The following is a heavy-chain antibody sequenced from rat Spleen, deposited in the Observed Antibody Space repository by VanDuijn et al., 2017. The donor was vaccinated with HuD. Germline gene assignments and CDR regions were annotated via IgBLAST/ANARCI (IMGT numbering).Heavy chain of an antibody. CDR3: TRDNMYSTDYYPDYFDY. V-gene: IGHV5-46*01. Sequence: EVQLVGSGGGLVQPGRSMKLSCVASGFTFSSFPMAWVRQAPTKGLEWVASISTGGGNTYYRDSVKGRFTISRDNAKSTLYLQMNSLRSEDTATYYCTRDNMYSTDYYPDYFDYWGQGVMVTVSS. CDR2: ISTGGGNT. CDR1: GFTFSSFP. J-gene: IGHJ2*01. D-gene: IGHD1-6*01.